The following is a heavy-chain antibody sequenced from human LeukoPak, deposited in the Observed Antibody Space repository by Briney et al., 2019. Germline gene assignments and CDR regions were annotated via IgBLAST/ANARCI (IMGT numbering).Heavy chain of an antibody. Sequence: GSLRLSCAASGFTFSSYWMSWVRQAPGKGLEWVANIKQDGSEKYYVDSVKGRFTISRDNAKNSLYLQMNSLRAEDTAVYYCARDLIYGDYESSYYYYGMDVWGQGTTVTVSS. CDR2: IKQDGSEK. CDR3: ARDLIYGDYESSYYYYGMDV. CDR1: GFTFSSYW. J-gene: IGHJ6*02. V-gene: IGHV3-7*01. D-gene: IGHD4-17*01.